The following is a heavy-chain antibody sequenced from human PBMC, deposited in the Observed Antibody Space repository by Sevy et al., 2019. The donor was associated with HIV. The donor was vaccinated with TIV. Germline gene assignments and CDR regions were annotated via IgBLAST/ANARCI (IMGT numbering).Heavy chain of an antibody. CDR1: GFTFGDYA. CDR3: TRFPPLLWFGEPWDWFDP. J-gene: IGHJ5*02. Sequence: GGSLRLPCTASGFTFGDYAMSWFRQAPGKGLEWVGFIRSKAYGGTTEYAASVKGRFTISRDDSKSIAYLQMNSLKTDDTAAYYCTRFPPLLWFGEPWDWFDPWGQGTLVTVSS. CDR2: IRSKAYGGTT. V-gene: IGHV3-49*03. D-gene: IGHD3-10*01.